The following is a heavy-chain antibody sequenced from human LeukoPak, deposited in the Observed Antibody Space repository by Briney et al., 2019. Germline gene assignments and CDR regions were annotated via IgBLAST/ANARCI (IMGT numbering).Heavy chain of an antibody. Sequence: GGSLRLSCAAPGFTFSGSAMHWVRQASGKGLEWVGRIRSKANSYATAYAASVKGRFTISRDDSKNTAYLQMNSLKTEDTAVYYCTRLSSGSSNDYWGQGTLVTVSS. CDR1: GFTFSGSA. D-gene: IGHD1-26*01. CDR2: IRSKANSYAT. V-gene: IGHV3-73*01. J-gene: IGHJ4*02. CDR3: TRLSSGSSNDY.